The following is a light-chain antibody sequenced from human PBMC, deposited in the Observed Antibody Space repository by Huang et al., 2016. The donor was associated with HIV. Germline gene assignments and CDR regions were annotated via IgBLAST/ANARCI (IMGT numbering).Light chain of an antibody. CDR1: QGISKS. CDR3: QQYHGVPWT. CDR2: AAS. V-gene: IGKV1-NL1*01. J-gene: IGKJ1*01. Sequence: DIQMTQSPSSLSASVGDRVAITCRASQGISKSVAWYQQKPGNAPTLLLYAASNLEGGVTSRFSGSGSGAVYTLTISSLQPEDVAVYHCQQYHGVPWTFGQGTKVEVK.